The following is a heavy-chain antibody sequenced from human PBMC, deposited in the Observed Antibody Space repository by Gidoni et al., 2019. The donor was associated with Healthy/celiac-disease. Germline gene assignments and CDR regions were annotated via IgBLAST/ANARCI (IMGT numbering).Heavy chain of an antibody. CDR3: ARDGGYCSGGSCYPSSDY. CDR1: GGTFSSYA. Sequence: QVQLVQSGAEVKKPGSSVKVSCKASGGTFSSYAISWVRQAPGQGLEWMGGIIPIFGTANYAQKFQGRVTITADESTSTAYMELSSLRSEDTAVYYCARDGGYCSGGSCYPSSDYWGQGTLVTVSS. D-gene: IGHD2-15*01. J-gene: IGHJ4*02. CDR2: IIPIFGTA. V-gene: IGHV1-69*01.